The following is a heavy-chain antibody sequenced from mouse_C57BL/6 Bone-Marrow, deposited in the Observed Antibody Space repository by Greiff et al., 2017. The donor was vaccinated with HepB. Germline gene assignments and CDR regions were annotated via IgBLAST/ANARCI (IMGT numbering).Heavy chain of an antibody. CDR1: GYTFTSYW. CDR2: IDPSDSYT. D-gene: IGHD2-2*01. Sequence: QVQLQQSGAELVTPGASVKLSCKASGYTFTSYWMHWVKQRPGQGLEWIGEIDPSDSYTNYNQKFKGKSTLTVDKSSSTAYMQLSSLTSEDSAVYYCARDPYGYGLDYWGQGTTLTVSS. V-gene: IGHV1-69*01. J-gene: IGHJ2*01. CDR3: ARDPYGYGLDY.